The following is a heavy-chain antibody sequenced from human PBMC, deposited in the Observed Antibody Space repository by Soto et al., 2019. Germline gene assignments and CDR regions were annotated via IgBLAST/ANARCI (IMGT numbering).Heavy chain of an antibody. CDR2: IVVGSGNT. CDR3: AGGGADFWSGYYLDY. J-gene: IGHJ4*02. D-gene: IGHD3-3*01. CDR1: GYTFTTYY. V-gene: IGHV1-58*02. Sequence: SVKVSCKASGYTFTTYYMQWVRQARGQRLEWIGWIVVGSGNTNYAQKFQERVTITRDMSTSTAYMELSSLRSEDTAVYYCAGGGADFWSGYYLDYWGQGTLVTVSS.